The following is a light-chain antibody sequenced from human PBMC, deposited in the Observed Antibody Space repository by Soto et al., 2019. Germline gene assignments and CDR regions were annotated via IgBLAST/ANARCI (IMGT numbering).Light chain of an antibody. CDR2: YDE. Sequence: QSALTQPPSVSGAPGQRVTISCSGRSSNVGNNAVNWYQQLPGKAPKLLIYYDEMLPSGISDRFSASKSGSSASLAISGLQSEDEAEYYCAAWDDSMTYVFGTGTKLTVL. CDR1: SSNVGNNA. J-gene: IGLJ1*01. CDR3: AAWDDSMTYV. V-gene: IGLV1-36*01.